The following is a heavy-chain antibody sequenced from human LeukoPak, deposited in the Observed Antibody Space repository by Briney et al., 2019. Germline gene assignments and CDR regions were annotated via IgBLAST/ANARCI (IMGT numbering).Heavy chain of an antibody. J-gene: IGHJ4*02. V-gene: IGHV1-8*01. CDR1: GYTFTSFD. CDR2: MNPNSGNT. D-gene: IGHD6-13*01. CDR3: ARERGEGRGLAAAGDFDY. Sequence: ASVKVSCKASGYTFTSFDINWVRQAPGQGLEWMGWMNPNSGNTGYAQKFQGRVTMTRNTSISTAYMELSSLRSEDTAVYYCARERGEGRGLAAAGDFDYWGQGTLVTVSS.